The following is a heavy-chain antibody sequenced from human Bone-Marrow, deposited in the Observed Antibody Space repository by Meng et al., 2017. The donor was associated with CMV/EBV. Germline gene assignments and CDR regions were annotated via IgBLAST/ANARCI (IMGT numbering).Heavy chain of an antibody. D-gene: IGHD2-2*02. J-gene: IGHJ4*02. Sequence: GESLKISCAASGFTVSSNYMSWVRQAPGKGLEWVSVIYSGGSTYYADSVKGRFTISRDNSKNTLYLQMNSLRAEDTAVYYCARVYCSSTSCYKEFADWGRGTLVTVSS. CDR2: IYSGGST. CDR3: ARVYCSSTSCYKEFAD. CDR1: GFTVSSNY. V-gene: IGHV3-53*01.